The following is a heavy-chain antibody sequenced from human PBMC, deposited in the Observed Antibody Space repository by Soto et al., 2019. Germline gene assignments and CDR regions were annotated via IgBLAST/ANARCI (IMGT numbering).Heavy chain of an antibody. D-gene: IGHD3-10*01. J-gene: IGHJ4*02. CDR3: TRRGFGELPFDY. Sequence: GGSMRLSCSASGFTFSSYAMHWVRQAPGKGLEWVGRIRSKANSYATAYAASVKGRFTISRDDSKNAAYLQMNSLKTEDTAVYYCTRRGFGELPFDYWGQGTLVTVSS. V-gene: IGHV3-73*01. CDR2: IRSKANSYAT. CDR1: GFTFSSYA.